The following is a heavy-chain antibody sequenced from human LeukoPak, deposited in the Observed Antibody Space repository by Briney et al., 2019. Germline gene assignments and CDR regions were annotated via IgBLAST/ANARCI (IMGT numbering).Heavy chain of an antibody. Sequence: SETLSLTCTVSGGSISSYYWNGIRQPARKGLEWLGCIYTSGSTNYNPSLKSRVTMSVDTSKNQFSLKLTSVTAADTAVYYCARGKVVAGTPGQNSWDNWGQGILVTVSS. CDR3: ARGKVVAGTPGQNSWDN. V-gene: IGHV4-4*07. CDR1: GGSISSYY. J-gene: IGHJ4*02. D-gene: IGHD6-19*01. CDR2: IYTSGST.